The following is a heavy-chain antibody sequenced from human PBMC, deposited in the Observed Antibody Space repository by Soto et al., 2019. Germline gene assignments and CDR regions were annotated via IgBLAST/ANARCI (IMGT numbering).Heavy chain of an antibody. Sequence: SVKVSCKASGGSFSSYAISWVRQAPGQGLEWMGGIIPIFGTANYAQKFQGRVTITADESTSTAYMELSSLRSEDTAVYYCARDYGSVFGVVIGYYYGMDVWGQGTTVTVSS. CDR2: IIPIFGTA. J-gene: IGHJ6*02. CDR1: GGSFSSYA. D-gene: IGHD3-3*01. CDR3: ARDYGSVFGVVIGYYYGMDV. V-gene: IGHV1-69*13.